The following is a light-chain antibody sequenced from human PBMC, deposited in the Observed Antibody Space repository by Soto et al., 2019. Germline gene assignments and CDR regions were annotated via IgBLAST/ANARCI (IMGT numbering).Light chain of an antibody. CDR3: HSHATRNYLV. J-gene: IGLJ1*01. CDR1: SGDVTDFKY. V-gene: IGLV2-14*01. CDR2: EVS. Sequence: QSALTQPASVSGSPGQSITISFTAASGDVTDFKYVSWYQQHPGEAPKLIIYEVSHRHSGVSDRFSGSKSGDTASLTISGLQAEDEAAYYCHSHATRNYLVFGTGTKRTVL.